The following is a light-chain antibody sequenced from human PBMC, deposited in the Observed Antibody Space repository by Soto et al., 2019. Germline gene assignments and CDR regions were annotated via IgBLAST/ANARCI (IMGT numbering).Light chain of an antibody. CDR2: GAS. V-gene: IGKV3-15*01. J-gene: IGKJ4*01. Sequence: EIVMTQSPATLSVSPGERATLSCRASQSVSSKLAWYQQKVGQAPRLLIYGASTRATGIPARFSGSGSGTEFTLTISSLQSEDFEVYYCQQYHKWPLTFGGGAKVEIK. CDR1: QSVSSK. CDR3: QQYHKWPLT.